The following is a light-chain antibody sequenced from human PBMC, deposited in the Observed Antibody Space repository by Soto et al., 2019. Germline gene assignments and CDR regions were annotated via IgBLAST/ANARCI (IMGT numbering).Light chain of an antibody. CDR1: QSITRW. CDR2: DAS. J-gene: IGKJ4*01. V-gene: IGKV1-5*01. Sequence: DIQLTQSPSTLSASVGDRVTITCRASQSITRWLAWHQQKPGKAPNLLIFDASSLETGVPSRFSCSGSGTEFTLTISSLQPDDFASYYCQQYKNYPLTFGGGTKVEIK. CDR3: QQYKNYPLT.